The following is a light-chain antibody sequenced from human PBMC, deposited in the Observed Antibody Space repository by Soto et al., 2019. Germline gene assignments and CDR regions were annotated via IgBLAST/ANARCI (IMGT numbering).Light chain of an antibody. J-gene: IGLJ3*02. Sequence: QAVVTQEPSLTVSPGGTVTLTCGSSTGAVTSGHYPYWVQQKPGQAPRTLIYDTSNKHSWTPARFSGSLLGGKAALTLSGAQPEDEAEYSCLLSCSGARPVFGGGTKLTVL. CDR3: LLSCSGARPV. V-gene: IGLV7-46*01. CDR2: DTS. CDR1: TGAVTSGHY.